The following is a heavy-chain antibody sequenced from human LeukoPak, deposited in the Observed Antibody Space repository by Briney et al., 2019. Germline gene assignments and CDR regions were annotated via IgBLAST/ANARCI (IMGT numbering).Heavy chain of an antibody. Sequence: GASVKVSCKASGHTFMDYYLHWVRQAPGQGLEWMGWINPNSGGTNSAQKFQGRVTMTRDTSISTAYMELSGLRSDDTAVYYCARDVGSGNYYNCFDYWGQGTLSPSPQ. CDR1: GHTFMDYY. CDR2: INPNSGGT. J-gene: IGHJ4*02. D-gene: IGHD3-10*01. CDR3: ARDVGSGNYYNCFDY. V-gene: IGHV1-2*02.